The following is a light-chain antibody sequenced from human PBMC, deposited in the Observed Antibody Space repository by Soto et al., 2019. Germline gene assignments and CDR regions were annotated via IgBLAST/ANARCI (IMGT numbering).Light chain of an antibody. CDR1: QGIGSF. CDR3: QQLNSSPT. CDR2: AAS. J-gene: IGKJ4*01. Sequence: DIQLTQSPSFLSASVGDRVTLTCRANQGIGSFLAWYQQKPGKAPNLLIYAASTLQSGVPSRFSGSGSGTEFTLTISSLQPEDFATYYCQQLNSSPTFGGGTKVEIK. V-gene: IGKV1-9*01.